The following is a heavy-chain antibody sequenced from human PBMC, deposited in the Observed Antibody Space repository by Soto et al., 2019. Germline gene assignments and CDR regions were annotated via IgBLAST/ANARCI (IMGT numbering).Heavy chain of an antibody. J-gene: IGHJ6*02. CDR2: ISSSSSTI. CDR1: GFTFSSYS. Sequence: PGGSLRLSCAASGFTFSSYSMNWVRQAPGKGLEWVSYISSSSSTIYYADSVKGRFTISRDNAKNSLYLQMDSLRAEDTAVYYCARDGTTGTTNYHYAMDVWGQGTTVTVSS. V-gene: IGHV3-48*01. CDR3: ARDGTTGTTNYHYAMDV. D-gene: IGHD4-17*01.